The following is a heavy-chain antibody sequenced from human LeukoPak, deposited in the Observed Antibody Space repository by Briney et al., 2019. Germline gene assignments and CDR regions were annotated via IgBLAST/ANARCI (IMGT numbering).Heavy chain of an antibody. J-gene: IGHJ5*02. D-gene: IGHD2-8*01. CDR3: ARDLNGLNWFDP. CDR1: SGSISSGGYS. V-gene: IGHV4-30-2*01. CDR2: IYHSGST. Sequence: SQTLSLTCAVSSGSISSGGYSWSWIRQPPGKGLEWIGYIYHSGSTYYNPSLKSRVTISVDRSKNQFSLKLSSVTAADTAVYYCARDLNGLNWFDPWGQGTLVTVSS.